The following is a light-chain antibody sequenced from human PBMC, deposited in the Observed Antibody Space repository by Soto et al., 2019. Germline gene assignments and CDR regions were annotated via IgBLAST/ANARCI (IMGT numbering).Light chain of an antibody. CDR1: QGISSY. J-gene: IGKJ4*01. Sequence: IQMTQSPSSLSASVGDRVTITCRASQGISSYLAWYQQKPGKAPKLLIYAASTLQSGVPSRFSGSGSGTDFNLTISCLQSEDFATYYCQQYYSYLLTFGGGTKVDIK. CDR3: QQYYSYLLT. CDR2: AAS. V-gene: IGKV1-8*01.